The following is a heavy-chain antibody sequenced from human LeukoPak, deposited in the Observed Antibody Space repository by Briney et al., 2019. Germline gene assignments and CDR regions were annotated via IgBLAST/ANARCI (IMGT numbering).Heavy chain of an antibody. D-gene: IGHD3-22*01. CDR2: IYHSGST. V-gene: IGHV4-4*02. CDR3: ARGIAGITMIVGTRLPRFDP. Sequence: SGTLSLTCAVSGGSISSSNWWSWVRQPPGKGLEWIGEIYHSGSTNYNPSLKSRVTISVDKSKNQFSLKLSSVTAADTAVYYCARGIAGITMIVGTRLPRFDPWGQGTLVTVSS. J-gene: IGHJ5*02. CDR1: GGSISSSNW.